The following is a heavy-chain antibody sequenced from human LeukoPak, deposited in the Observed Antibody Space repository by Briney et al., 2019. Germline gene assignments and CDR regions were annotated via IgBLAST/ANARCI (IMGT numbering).Heavy chain of an antibody. CDR2: IYSGGST. D-gene: IGHD3-3*01. Sequence: GGSLRHSCEASGFTVSSNYMSWVRQAPGKGLEWVSVIYSGGSTYYADSVKGRFTISRDNSKNTLYLQMNSLRAEDTAVYYCARNGMSYDFWSGYTSRPNYFDYWGQGTLVTVSS. V-gene: IGHV3-53*01. J-gene: IGHJ4*02. CDR3: ARNGMSYDFWSGYTSRPNYFDY. CDR1: GFTVSSNY.